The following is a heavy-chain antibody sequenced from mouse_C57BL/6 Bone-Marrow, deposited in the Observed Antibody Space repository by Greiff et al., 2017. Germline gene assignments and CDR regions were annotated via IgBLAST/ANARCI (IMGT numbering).Heavy chain of an antibody. Sequence: QVQLQQSGAELVKPGASVKLSCKASGYTFTSYWMHWVKQRPGPGLEWIGMIHPNSGSTNYNEKLKSKATLTVDKSSSTAYMQLSSLTSEDSAVYYCARRAYPFAYWGQGTLVTVSA. D-gene: IGHD3-3*01. CDR3: ARRAYPFAY. J-gene: IGHJ3*01. CDR1: GYTFTSYW. CDR2: IHPNSGST. V-gene: IGHV1-64*01.